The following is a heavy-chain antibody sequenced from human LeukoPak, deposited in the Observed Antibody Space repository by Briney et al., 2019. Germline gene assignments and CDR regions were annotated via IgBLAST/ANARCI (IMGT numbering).Heavy chain of an antibody. CDR3: ARYYYDSSGYFSESSSDP. V-gene: IGHV1-8*01. J-gene: IGHJ5*02. CDR2: MNPNSGNT. D-gene: IGHD3-22*01. Sequence: GASVTVSCKASGYTFTSYDINWVRQATGQGLEWMGWMNPNSGNTGYAQKFQGRVTMTRNTSVSTAYMELSSLRSEDTAVYYCARYYYDSSGYFSESSSDPWGQGTLVTVSS. CDR1: GYTFTSYD.